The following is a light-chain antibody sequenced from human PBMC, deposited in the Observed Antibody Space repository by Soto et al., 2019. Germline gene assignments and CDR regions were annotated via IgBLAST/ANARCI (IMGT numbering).Light chain of an antibody. CDR1: QGISSG. V-gene: IGKV1D-13*01. CDR3: QQFNNYPIT. CDR2: DAS. Sequence: AIQLTQSPSSLSASIGDRVTITCRASQGISSGLAWYQQKPGKTPKLLIYDASSLESGVPSRFSGSGSGKDFTLSISSLQPEDFATYYCQQFNNYPITFGQGTRLEIK. J-gene: IGKJ5*01.